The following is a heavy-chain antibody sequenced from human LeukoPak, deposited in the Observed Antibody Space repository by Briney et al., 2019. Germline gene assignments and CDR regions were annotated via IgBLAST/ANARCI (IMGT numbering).Heavy chain of an antibody. D-gene: IGHD4-23*01. V-gene: IGHV3-11*01. CDR2: INNSGDTI. CDR3: ARGFYGGYDY. J-gene: IGHJ4*02. CDR1: GFTVSSSY. Sequence: PGGSLRLSCAASGFTVSSSYMSWVRQAPGKGLEWVSYINNSGDTIYYADSVKGRFTISRDNAENSLYLQMNSLRAEDTAVYYCARGFYGGYDYWGQGILVTISS.